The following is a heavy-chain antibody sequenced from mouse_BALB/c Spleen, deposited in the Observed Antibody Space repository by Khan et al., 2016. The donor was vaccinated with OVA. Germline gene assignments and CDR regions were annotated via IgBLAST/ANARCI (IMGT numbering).Heavy chain of an antibody. CDR2: ISCYNGAT. D-gene: IGHD1-1*01. CDR1: GYSFTGYY. CDR3: ARGYYYGSSSFAY. J-gene: IGHJ3*01. Sequence: LVKTGASVKISCKASGYSFTGYYMHWVKQSHGKSLEWIGYISCYNGATSYNQKFKGKATFTVDTSSSTAYMQFNSLTSEDSAVYYGARGYYYGSSSFAYWGQGTLVTVSA. V-gene: IGHV1S34*01.